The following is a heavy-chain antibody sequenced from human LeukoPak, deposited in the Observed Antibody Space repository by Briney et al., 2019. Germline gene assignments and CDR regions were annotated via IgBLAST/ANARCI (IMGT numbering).Heavy chain of an antibody. D-gene: IGHD2-2*01. CDR2: IIPMFGTP. J-gene: IGHJ6*03. V-gene: IGHV1-69*13. CDR1: GGTFSSSG. Sequence: SVKVSCKASGGTFSSSGISWVRQAPGQGLEWMGGIIPMFGTPNYAQKFQGRVTITAGESTSTAYMELSSLRSEDTAVYYCASHCSSTSCYADYYYMDVWGKGTTVTVSS. CDR3: ASHCSSTSCYADYYYMDV.